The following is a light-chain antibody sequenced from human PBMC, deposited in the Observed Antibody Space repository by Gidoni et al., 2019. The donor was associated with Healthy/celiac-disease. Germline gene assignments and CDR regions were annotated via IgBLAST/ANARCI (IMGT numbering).Light chain of an antibody. V-gene: IGKV3-11*01. CDR1: QSVSSY. J-gene: IGKJ1*01. Sequence: EIVLTQSPATLSLSPGERATLSCRASQSVSSYLAWYQQKPGQAPRLLIYDASNRATGIPARFSGSGSVTDFTLTLSSLEPEDLAVYYCQQRSNWPTWTFGQGTKVEIK. CDR3: QQRSNWPTWT. CDR2: DAS.